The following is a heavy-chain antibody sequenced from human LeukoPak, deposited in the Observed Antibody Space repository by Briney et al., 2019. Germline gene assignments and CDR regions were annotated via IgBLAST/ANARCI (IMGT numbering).Heavy chain of an antibody. V-gene: IGHV4-59*01. CDR2: IYYSGST. J-gene: IGHJ4*02. CDR1: GGSFSSYY. D-gene: IGHD6-13*01. Sequence: ASETLSLTCAVYGGSFSSYYWSWIRQPPGKGLEWIGYIYYSGSTNYNPSLKSRVTISVDTSKNQFSLRLSSVTAADTAVYYCARVTGYVMEDYFDYWGQGTLVTVSS. CDR3: ARVTGYVMEDYFDY.